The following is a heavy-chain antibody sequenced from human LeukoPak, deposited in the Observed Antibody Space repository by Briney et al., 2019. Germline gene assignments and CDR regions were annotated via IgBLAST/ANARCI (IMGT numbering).Heavy chain of an antibody. CDR2: IKQDGSEK. J-gene: IGHJ5*02. V-gene: IGHV3-7*01. CDR3: AREGSGSYYLPGNWFDP. D-gene: IGHD3-10*01. CDR1: GFTFSSYW. Sequence: GGSLRLSCAASGFTFSSYWMSWVRQAPGKGLEWVANIKQDGSEKYYVDSVKGRFTISRDNAKNSLYLQMNSLRAEDTAVYYCAREGSGSYYLPGNWFDPWGQGTLVTVSS.